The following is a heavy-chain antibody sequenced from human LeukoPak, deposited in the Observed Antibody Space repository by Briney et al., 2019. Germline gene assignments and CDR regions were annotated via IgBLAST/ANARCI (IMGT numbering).Heavy chain of an antibody. D-gene: IGHD1-20*01. CDR2: IYSGGST. J-gene: IGHJ3*02. V-gene: IGHV3-53*01. Sequence: GGSLRLSCAASGFTVSSNYMSWVRQAPRKGLEWVSVIYSGGSTYYADSVKGRFTISRDNSKNTLYLQMNSLRAEDTAVYYCARDSLFNWNDGAFDIWGQGTMVTVSS. CDR1: GFTVSSNY. CDR3: ARDSLFNWNDGAFDI.